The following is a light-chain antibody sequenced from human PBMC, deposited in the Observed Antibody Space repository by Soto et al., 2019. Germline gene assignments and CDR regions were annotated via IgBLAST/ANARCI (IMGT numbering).Light chain of an antibody. CDR3: QKYNSAPLT. Sequence: DIQLTQSPSTLSAAVGDSVTITCRASQNIRNLLAWYQQKPGKAPKPLIFDASTLKTGVPSRFGGSGSGAEFTLTISSLQPEDVAAYYCQKYNSAPLTFGGGTKVDVK. V-gene: IGKV1-5*01. CDR2: DAS. J-gene: IGKJ4*01. CDR1: QNIRNL.